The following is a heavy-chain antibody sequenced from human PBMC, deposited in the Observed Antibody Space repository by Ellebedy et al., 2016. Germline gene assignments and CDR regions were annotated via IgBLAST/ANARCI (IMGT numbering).Heavy chain of an antibody. CDR2: MTPNSGQT. Sequence: ASVKVSCXASGYTFTDYDINWVRQATGQGLEWMGWMTPNSGQTGYAQKFQGRVTMTTNTSISTAYMELSSLRSEDTALYYCAKDNQWELRYWYFDLWGRGTLVTVSS. D-gene: IGHD1-26*01. CDR1: GYTFTDYD. CDR3: AKDNQWELRYWYFDL. J-gene: IGHJ2*01. V-gene: IGHV1-8*01.